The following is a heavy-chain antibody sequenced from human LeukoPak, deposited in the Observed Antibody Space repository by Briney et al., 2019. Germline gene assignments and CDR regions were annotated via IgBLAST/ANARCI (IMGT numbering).Heavy chain of an antibody. CDR1: GFTVSSNY. CDR3: ARVSPSITMVRGVIPRYFDY. Sequence: GGSLRLSCAASGFTVSSNYMSWVRQAPGKGLEWVSVIYSGGSTYYADSVKGRFTISRDNSKNTLYLQMNSLRAEDTAVYYCARVSPSITMVRGVIPRYFDYWGQGTLVTVSS. CDR2: IYSGGST. V-gene: IGHV3-66*01. D-gene: IGHD3-10*01. J-gene: IGHJ4*02.